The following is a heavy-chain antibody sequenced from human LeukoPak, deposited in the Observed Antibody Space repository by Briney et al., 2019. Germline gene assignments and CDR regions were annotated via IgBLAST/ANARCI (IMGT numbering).Heavy chain of an antibody. J-gene: IGHJ4*02. Sequence: GGSLRLSCAASGLTFSTYGMTWVRLVPGKGLEWVSGISGSGDTTYYADSVKSRFTISRDNSKSTLYLQMNSLRVEDTAVYYCAKDRGYWGQGTLVTVSS. CDR2: ISGSGDTT. CDR1: GLTFSTYG. CDR3: AKDRGY. V-gene: IGHV3-23*01.